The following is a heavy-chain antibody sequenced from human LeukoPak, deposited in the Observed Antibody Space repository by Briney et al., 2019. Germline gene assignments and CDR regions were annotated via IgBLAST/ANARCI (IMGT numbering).Heavy chain of an antibody. J-gene: IGHJ4*02. Sequence: ASVKVPCKASGYTFTGYYMHWVRQAPGQGLEWMGWINPNSGGTNYAQKFQGRVTMTRDTSISTAYMELSRLRSDDTAVYYCARDIVVVVAATSVFDYWGQGTLVTVSS. CDR3: ARDIVVVVAATSVFDY. CDR1: GYTFTGYY. CDR2: INPNSGGT. V-gene: IGHV1-2*02. D-gene: IGHD2-15*01.